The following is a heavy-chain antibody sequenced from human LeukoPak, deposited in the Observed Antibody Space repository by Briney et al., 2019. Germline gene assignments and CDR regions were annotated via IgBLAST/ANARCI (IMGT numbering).Heavy chain of an antibody. D-gene: IGHD6-13*01. CDR2: IYHSGST. CDR3: ARDKLAAAGFFDY. J-gene: IGHJ4*02. Sequence: SQTLSPTCTVSGGSISSAGYYWSWIRQPPGKGREGNGCIYHSGSTYDNPSLKSRVTISVDRSKNQFSLKLSSVTAADTAVYYCARDKLAAAGFFDYWGQGTLVTVSS. V-gene: IGHV4-30-2*01. CDR1: GGSISSAGYY.